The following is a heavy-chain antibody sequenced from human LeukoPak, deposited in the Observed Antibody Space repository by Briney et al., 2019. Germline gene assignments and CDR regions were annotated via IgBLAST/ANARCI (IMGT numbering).Heavy chain of an antibody. CDR2: ISGSGGST. CDR3: AKVIGPLLYPGDYFDY. Sequence: GGSLRLSCAASGFTFNNYAMSWVRQAPGKGLEWVSTISGSGGSTYYADSVKGRFTISRDNSKNTLYLQMNSLRAEDTAVYYCAKVIGPLLYPGDYFDYWGQGTLVTVSS. D-gene: IGHD2-2*02. V-gene: IGHV3-23*01. CDR1: GFTFNNYA. J-gene: IGHJ4*02.